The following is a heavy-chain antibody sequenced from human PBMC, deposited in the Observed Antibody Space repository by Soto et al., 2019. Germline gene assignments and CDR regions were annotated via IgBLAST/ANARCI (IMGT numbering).Heavy chain of an antibody. Sequence: QVQLVQSGDEVKNPGASVKVSCKPSGYTFTDYHIHWVRQAPGQGLEFMGWINANNGGAGSAQQFQGRLTVTRDTSISTVYMELSNLRSDDTAVYFCASEGGTDSLAPKSNWFDTWGHGTRVTVSS. D-gene: IGHD1-1*01. CDR3: ASEGGTDSLAPKSNWFDT. CDR2: INANNGGA. V-gene: IGHV1-2*02. J-gene: IGHJ5*01. CDR1: GYTFTDYH.